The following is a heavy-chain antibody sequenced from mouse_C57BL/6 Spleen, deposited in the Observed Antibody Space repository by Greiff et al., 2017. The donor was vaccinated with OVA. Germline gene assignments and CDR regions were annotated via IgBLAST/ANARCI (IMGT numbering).Heavy chain of an antibody. CDR1: GYTFTSYW. CDR3: ESRGTVVPSLYYFDD. Sequence: VQLQQPGAELVMPGASVKLSCKASGYTFTSYWMHWVKQRPGQGLEWIGEIDPSDSYTNYNQKFKGKSTLTVDKSSSTAYMQLSSLTSEDSAVYYCESRGTVVPSLYYFDDWGQGTTLSVSS. V-gene: IGHV1-69*01. J-gene: IGHJ2*01. D-gene: IGHD1-1*01. CDR2: IDPSDSYT.